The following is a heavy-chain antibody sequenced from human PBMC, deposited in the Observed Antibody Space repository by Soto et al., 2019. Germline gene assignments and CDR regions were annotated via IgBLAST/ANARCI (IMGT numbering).Heavy chain of an antibody. Sequence: SLTCTVSGGSISSYYWSWIRQPPGKGLEWIGYIYYSGSTNYNPSLKSRVTISVDTSKNQFSLKLSSVTAADTAVYYCARDYYYDSSGYASDAFDIWGQGTMVTVSS. D-gene: IGHD3-22*01. V-gene: IGHV4-59*01. CDR2: IYYSGST. CDR1: GGSISSYY. J-gene: IGHJ3*02. CDR3: ARDYYYDSSGYASDAFDI.